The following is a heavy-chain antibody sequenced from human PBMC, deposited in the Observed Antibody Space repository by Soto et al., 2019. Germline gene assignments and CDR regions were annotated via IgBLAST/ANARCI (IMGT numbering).Heavy chain of an antibody. CDR1: GYTFTGYY. V-gene: IGHV1-2*04. Sequence: ASVKVSCKASGYTFTGYYMHWVRQAPGQGLEWMGWINPNSGGTNYAQKFQGWVTMTRDTSISTAYMELSRLRSDDTAVYYCARTEAAAGLEGPYFDYWGQGTLVTVSS. J-gene: IGHJ4*02. D-gene: IGHD6-13*01. CDR3: ARTEAAAGLEGPYFDY. CDR2: INPNSGGT.